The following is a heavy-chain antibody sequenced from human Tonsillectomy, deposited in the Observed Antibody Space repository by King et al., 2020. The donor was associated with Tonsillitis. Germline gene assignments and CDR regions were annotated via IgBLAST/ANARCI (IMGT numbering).Heavy chain of an antibody. CDR1: GGTFSSYA. Sequence: QLVQSGAEVKKPGSSVKVSCKASGGTFSSYAISWVRQAPGQGLEWMGGIIPIFGTANYAQKFQGRVTITADESTSTAYMELSSLRSEDTAVYYCARNGDSSYGAGYYYGMDVWGQGTTVTVSS. CDR2: IIPIFGTA. J-gene: IGHJ6*02. D-gene: IGHD5-18*01. CDR3: ARNGDSSYGAGYYYGMDV. V-gene: IGHV1-69*01.